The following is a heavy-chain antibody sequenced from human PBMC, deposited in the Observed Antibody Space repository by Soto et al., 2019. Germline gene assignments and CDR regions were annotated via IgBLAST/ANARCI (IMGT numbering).Heavy chain of an antibody. J-gene: IGHJ3*02. V-gene: IGHV1-69*12. D-gene: IGHD5-12*01. CDR1: GATLDTFINYG. CDR3: ARGAATTILVLMYVALDI. CDR2: IIPVFGAA. Sequence: QVQLVQSGAEVKKPGSSVRVSCKASGATLDTFINYGTTWVRQAPGQGLEWMGGIIPVFGAANHAQKFQGRVTNSADEAKRTGNMGMRRLGSEDTAVYYCARGAATTILVLMYVALDIWGQGPMVTVSS.